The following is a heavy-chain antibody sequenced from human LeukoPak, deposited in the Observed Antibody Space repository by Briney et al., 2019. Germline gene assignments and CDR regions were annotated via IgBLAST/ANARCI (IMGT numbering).Heavy chain of an antibody. Sequence: ASVKVSCTASGYTFTGYYMHWVRQAPGQGLEWMGWINPNSGGTNYAQKFQGRVTMTRDTSISTAYMELSRLRSDDTAVYYCARVFSYYYGSGSYSAAFDIWGQGTMVTVSS. J-gene: IGHJ3*02. D-gene: IGHD3-10*01. CDR1: GYTFTGYY. CDR2: INPNSGGT. V-gene: IGHV1-2*02. CDR3: ARVFSYYYGSGSYSAAFDI.